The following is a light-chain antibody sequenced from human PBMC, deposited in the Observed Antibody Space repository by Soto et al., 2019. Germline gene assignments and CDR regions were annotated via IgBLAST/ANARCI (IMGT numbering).Light chain of an antibody. CDR1: QSVAKNF. CDR3: HQYASYPQT. J-gene: IGKJ1*01. V-gene: IGKV3-20*01. Sequence: EIVLTQSPGTLSLSPGERATLSCRASQSVAKNFLAWYQQKPGQAPRLLIYGPSSRATGIPDRFSGSGSGTDFTLTISRLEPEDVAVYYCHQYASYPQTFGQGTKVEIK. CDR2: GPS.